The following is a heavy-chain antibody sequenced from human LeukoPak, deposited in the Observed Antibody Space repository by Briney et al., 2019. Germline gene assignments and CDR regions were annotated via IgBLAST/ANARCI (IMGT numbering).Heavy chain of an antibody. CDR1: GYIFTDYY. V-gene: IGHV1-2*02. CDR3: ARNRGSGWYAFDI. Sequence: ASVKVSCKASGYIFTDYYIHWVRQAPGQGPEWMGWINPNSGGTNYAQKFQGRVTMTRDTSISTAYMELSRLRSDDTAVYYCARNRGSGWYAFDIWGQGTMVTVSS. J-gene: IGHJ3*02. CDR2: INPNSGGT. D-gene: IGHD6-19*01.